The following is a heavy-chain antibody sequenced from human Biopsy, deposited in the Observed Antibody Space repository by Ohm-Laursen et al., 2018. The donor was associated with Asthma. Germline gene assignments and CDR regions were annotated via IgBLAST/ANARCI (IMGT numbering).Heavy chain of an antibody. CDR3: AIPSSSREILYYYYNMDI. D-gene: IGHD6-13*01. V-gene: IGHV1-2*02. CDR2: IDPVVGAT. CDR1: GYPFTDYY. J-gene: IGHJ6*02. Sequence: ASVKVSCKASGYPFTDYYVHWVRQAPGQGLEWMGGIDPVVGATNIAQKFQGRVTISADIFTKTAYLEVSSLRSDDTAVYYCAIPSSSREILYYYYNMDIWGQGTLVTV.